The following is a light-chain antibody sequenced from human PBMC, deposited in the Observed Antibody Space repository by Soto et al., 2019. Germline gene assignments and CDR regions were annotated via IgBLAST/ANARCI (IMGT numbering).Light chain of an antibody. Sequence: EIVLTQSPGTLSLSPGERATLSCRASHSVSSSYLAWYQQKPGQAPRLLIYAASSRATGIPDRFSGGGSGTDFTLTISRLEPEDFAVYYCQQCSSSPWTFGQGTKVDIK. CDR3: QQCSSSPWT. CDR2: AAS. J-gene: IGKJ1*01. V-gene: IGKV3-20*01. CDR1: HSVSSSY.